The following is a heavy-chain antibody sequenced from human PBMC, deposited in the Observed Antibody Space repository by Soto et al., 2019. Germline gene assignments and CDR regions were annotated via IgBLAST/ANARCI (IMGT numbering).Heavy chain of an antibody. CDR3: ARGRPGYDFWGGYRYYYYGMDV. J-gene: IGHJ6*02. D-gene: IGHD3-3*01. CDR1: GGTFSSYA. CDR2: IIPIFGTA. V-gene: IGHV1-69*13. Sequence: SVKVSCKASGGTFSSYAISWVRQAPGQGLEWMGGIIPIFGTANYAQKFQGRVTITADESTSTAYMELSSLRSEDTAVYYCARGRPGYDFWGGYRYYYYGMDVWGQGTTVTVSS.